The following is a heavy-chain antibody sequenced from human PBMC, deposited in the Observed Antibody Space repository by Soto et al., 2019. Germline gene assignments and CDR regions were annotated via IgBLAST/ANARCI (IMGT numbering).Heavy chain of an antibody. CDR2: IYHSGTT. CDR1: GGSFSSAGYS. J-gene: IGHJ5*02. Sequence: TLSLTFTVSGGSFSSAGYSWNGLRQPPGKGLEWIGYIYHSGTTYYNPSLKSRVTISVDRSKNQFSLKLSSMTAADTAVYYCARHKKGYCGGGSCSGWFDPWGQGTLVTVSS. D-gene: IGHD2-15*01. CDR3: ARHKKGYCGGGSCSGWFDP. V-gene: IGHV4-30-2*01.